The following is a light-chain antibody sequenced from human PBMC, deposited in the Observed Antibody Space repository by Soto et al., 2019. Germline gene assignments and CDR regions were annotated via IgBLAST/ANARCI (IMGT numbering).Light chain of an antibody. V-gene: IGKV3-15*01. J-gene: IGKJ2*01. Sequence: ENVLTQSPATLSVSPGDRATLSCRTSQILGTNLAWYQQKPGQAPRLLIYGAFIRAPGFPVRFRGTGSGSEFTLTISSLQTEDGAVYYGQQYDKWPYTFGQGTNLEIK. CDR2: GAF. CDR3: QQYDKWPYT. CDR1: QILGTN.